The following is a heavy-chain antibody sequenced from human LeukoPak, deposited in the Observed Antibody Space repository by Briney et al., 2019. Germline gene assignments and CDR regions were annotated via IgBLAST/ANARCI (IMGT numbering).Heavy chain of an antibody. CDR2: ISSSSSYI. V-gene: IGHV3-21*01. J-gene: IGHJ1*01. CDR3: ARDLGDLIVGGEYFQH. Sequence: PGGSLRLSCAASGSTFSTYSMNWVRQAPGKGLEWVSSISSSSSYIHYADSVKGRFTISRDNTKNSLHLQMKSLRAEDTAVYYCARDLGDLIVGGEYFQHWGQGTLVTVSS. D-gene: IGHD1-26*01. CDR1: GSTFSTYS.